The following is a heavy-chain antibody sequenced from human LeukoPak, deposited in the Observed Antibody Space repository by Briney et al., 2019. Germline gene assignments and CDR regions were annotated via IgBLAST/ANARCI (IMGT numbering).Heavy chain of an antibody. J-gene: IGHJ3*02. V-gene: IGHV1-46*03. CDR1: GYTFTSYY. Sequence: GASVNVSCKASGYTFTSYYMHWVRQAPGQGLEWMGIINPSGGSTSYAQKFQGRVTMTRDTSTSTVYMELSSLRSEDTAVYYCSTVVTRYDAFDIWGQGTMVTVSS. D-gene: IGHD4-23*01. CDR3: STVVTRYDAFDI. CDR2: INPSGGST.